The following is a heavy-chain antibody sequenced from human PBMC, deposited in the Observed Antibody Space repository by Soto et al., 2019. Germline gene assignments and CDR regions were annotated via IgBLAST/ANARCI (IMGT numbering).Heavy chain of an antibody. J-gene: IGHJ2*01. D-gene: IGHD4-17*01. CDR3: TTVVTPGRLWYFDL. CDR2: IIPIFGTA. V-gene: IGHV1-69*12. Sequence: QIQLVQSGAEVKKPGSSVKVSCKASGGTFSSYAISWVRQAPGQGLEWMGGIIPIFGTANYAQKFQGRVTITADESTSTAYMELSSLRSEDTAVYYCTTVVTPGRLWYFDLWGRGTLVTVSS. CDR1: GGTFSSYA.